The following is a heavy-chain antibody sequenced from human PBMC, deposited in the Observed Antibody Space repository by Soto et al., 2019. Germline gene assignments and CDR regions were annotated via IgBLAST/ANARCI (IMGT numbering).Heavy chain of an antibody. CDR3: ARGITFGGVLNGMDV. CDR1: GYTFTTYG. CDR2: INTYNGKT. J-gene: IGHJ6*02. V-gene: IGHV1-18*01. Sequence: QVQLVQSGAEVKKPGASVKVSCKASGYTFTTYGITWVRQAPGPGLEWMGWINTYNGKTYYAQKLQGRVTMTTDTATSTAYMELRSLRSDDPAVYYCARGITFGGVLNGMDVWGQGTTVNVSS. D-gene: IGHD3-16*01.